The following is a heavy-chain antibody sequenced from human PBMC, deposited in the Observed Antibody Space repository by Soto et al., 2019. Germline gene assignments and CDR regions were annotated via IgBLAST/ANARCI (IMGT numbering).Heavy chain of an antibody. J-gene: IGHJ3*02. CDR1: GGSVSSGSYY. V-gene: IGHV4-61*01. CDR2: IYYRGST. D-gene: IGHD3-9*01. CDR3: ARRERTGYYDPNDAFDI. Sequence: PSETLSLTCTVSGGSVSSGSYYWSWIRQQPGKGLEWIGYIYYRGSTNYNHSHKSRVTISVDTSKNQFSLKLSSVTAADTAVYYCARRERTGYYDPNDAFDIWGQGTMVTVSS.